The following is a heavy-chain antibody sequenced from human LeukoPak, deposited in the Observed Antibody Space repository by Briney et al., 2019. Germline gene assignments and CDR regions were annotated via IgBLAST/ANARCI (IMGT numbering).Heavy chain of an antibody. V-gene: IGHV3-30-3*01. Sequence: PGRSLRLSCAASGFTFSTYSIHWVRQAPGKGLEWVAVISYDGSDKYYADSVKGRFTISRDNSKNTLYLQMNSLRAEDTAVYYCARDSVYQYYFDYWGQGTLVTVSS. J-gene: IGHJ4*02. CDR1: GFTFSTYS. CDR2: ISYDGSDK. D-gene: IGHD2/OR15-2a*01. CDR3: ARDSVYQYYFDY.